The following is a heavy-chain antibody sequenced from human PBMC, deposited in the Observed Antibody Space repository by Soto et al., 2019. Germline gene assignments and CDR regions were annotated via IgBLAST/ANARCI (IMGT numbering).Heavy chain of an antibody. CDR1: GFTFSSYS. V-gene: IGHV3-48*02. J-gene: IGHJ4*02. CDR2: ISTTSSSI. CDR3: ARKGVAFDY. Sequence: SLRLSCAASGFTFSSYSMNWVRQAPGKGLEWISYISTTSSSIYYADSVKGRFTISRDNAKNSLFLQMNSLRDEDTAVYYCARKGVAFDYWGQGALVTVSS. D-gene: IGHD3-3*01.